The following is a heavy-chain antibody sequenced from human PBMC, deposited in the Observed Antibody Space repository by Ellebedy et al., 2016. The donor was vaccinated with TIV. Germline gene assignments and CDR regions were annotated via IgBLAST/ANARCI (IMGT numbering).Heavy chain of an antibody. CDR1: GGSVSRYF. CDR3: ARVHCSITTCDYYYMDV. J-gene: IGHJ6*03. Sequence: SETLSLXCTVSGGSVSRYFWSWIWQPTGQGLEWIGRIFTSGSFNYNPSLMSRVTMSVVTSKNQISLRLNSVTAADTAVYYCARVHCSITTCDYYYMDVWGKGTTVTVSS. V-gene: IGHV4-4*07. D-gene: IGHD1-1*01. CDR2: IFTSGSF.